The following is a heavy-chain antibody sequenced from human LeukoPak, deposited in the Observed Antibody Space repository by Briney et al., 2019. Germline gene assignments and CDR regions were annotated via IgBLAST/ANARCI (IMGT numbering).Heavy chain of an antibody. CDR1: GFTFSTYS. D-gene: IGHD3-9*01. Sequence: PGGSLRLSCAASGFTFSTYSMNWVRQAPGKGLEWVSSISSSRSYIYYADSVKGRFTISREKAKNSLYLQMNSLRAEDTAVYYCARDQTDYETLTGYLFFDYWGQGTLVTVSS. CDR3: ARDQTDYETLTGYLFFDY. J-gene: IGHJ4*02. CDR2: ISSSRSYI. V-gene: IGHV3-21*01.